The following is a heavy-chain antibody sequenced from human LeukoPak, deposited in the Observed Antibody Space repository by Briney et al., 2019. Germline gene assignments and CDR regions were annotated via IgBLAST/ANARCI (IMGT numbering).Heavy chain of an antibody. Sequence: ASVKVSCKASGYTFTSYAMHWVRQAPGQRLKWMGWINAGNGNTKYSQKFQGRVTITRDTSASTAYMELSSLRSEDTAVYYCAREVGYDFWSGPDDYWGQGTLVTVSS. CDR1: GYTFTSYA. J-gene: IGHJ4*02. CDR3: AREVGYDFWSGPDDY. V-gene: IGHV1-3*01. CDR2: INAGNGNT. D-gene: IGHD3-3*01.